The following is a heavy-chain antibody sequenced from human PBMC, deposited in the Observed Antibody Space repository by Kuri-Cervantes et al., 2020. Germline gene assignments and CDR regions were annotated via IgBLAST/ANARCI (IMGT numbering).Heavy chain of an antibody. CDR1: GYTFTSYG. V-gene: IGHV1-18*01. Sequence: ASVKVSCKASGYTFTSYGISWVRQAPGQGLEWMGWISAYNGNTNYAQKLQGRVTMTRDTSTSTVYMELSSLRSEDTAVYYCASPNPLFSYNNHSKILYYYYMDVWGKGTTVTVSS. CDR3: ASPNPLFSYNNHSKILYYYYMDV. D-gene: IGHD3-10*01. CDR2: ISAYNGNT. J-gene: IGHJ6*03.